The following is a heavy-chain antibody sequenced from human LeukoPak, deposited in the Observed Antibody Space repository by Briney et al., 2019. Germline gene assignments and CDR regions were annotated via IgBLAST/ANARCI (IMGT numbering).Heavy chain of an antibody. CDR2: IYYSGST. CDR1: GGPISSSSYY. J-gene: IGHJ5*02. Sequence: SETLSLTCTVSGGPISSSSYYWGWIRQPPGKGLEWIGSIYYSGSTYYNPSLKSRVTISVDTSKNQFSLKLSSVTAADTAVYYCARALLLGWFDPWGQGTLVTVSS. D-gene: IGHD2/OR15-2a*01. CDR3: ARALLLGWFDP. V-gene: IGHV4-39*01.